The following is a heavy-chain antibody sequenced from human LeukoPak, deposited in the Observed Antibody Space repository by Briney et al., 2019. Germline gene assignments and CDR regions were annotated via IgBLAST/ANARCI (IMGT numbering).Heavy chain of an antibody. CDR3: ARGAGAYCGGDCLDY. J-gene: IGHJ4*02. CDR2: IKKDGNDK. D-gene: IGHD2-21*02. V-gene: IGHV3-7*04. CDR1: GFTFSSYW. Sequence: GGSLRLSCATSGFTFSSYWMSWVRQAPGKGLEWVAHIKKDGNDKYYVGSVKGRFTISRDNAKNSLYLQMSSLRAEDTAVYYCARGAGAYCGGDCLDYWGQGMLVTVSS.